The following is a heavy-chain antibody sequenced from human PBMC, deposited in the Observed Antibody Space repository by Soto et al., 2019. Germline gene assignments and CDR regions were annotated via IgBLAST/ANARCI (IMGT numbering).Heavy chain of an antibody. J-gene: IGHJ6*02. Sequence: EVQLVESGGGLIQPGGSLRLSCAASGFTVSSHYMSWVRQAPGKGLEWVSVIYSGGSTYYADSVKGRCTISRDNSKNTLYLQMNSLRAEDTAVYYCARGTTDGSGSYPYYYYYYGMDVWGQGTTVTVSS. CDR2: IYSGGST. D-gene: IGHD3-10*01. V-gene: IGHV3-53*01. CDR1: GFTVSSHY. CDR3: ARGTTDGSGSYPYYYYYYGMDV.